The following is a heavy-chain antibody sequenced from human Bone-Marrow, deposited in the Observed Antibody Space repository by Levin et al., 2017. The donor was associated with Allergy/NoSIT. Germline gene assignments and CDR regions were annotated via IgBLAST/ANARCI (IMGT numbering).Heavy chain of an antibody. CDR2: IRHDGVEQ. J-gene: IGHJ3*01. Sequence: RTGGSLRLSCAASGFTFGRYWMSWVRQAPDKGLEWVAHIRHDGVEQFYPDSVRGRFTISRDNTKNLVFLQMNSLRADDTAVYYCAKDVDSDTCYMGRCPFDVWGQGARITVSS. V-gene: IGHV3-7*01. CDR1: GFTFGRYW. D-gene: IGHD2-2*02. CDR3: AKDVDSDTCYMGRCPFDV.